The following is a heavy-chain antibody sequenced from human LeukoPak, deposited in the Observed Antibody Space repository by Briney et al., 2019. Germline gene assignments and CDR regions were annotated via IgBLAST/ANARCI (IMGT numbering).Heavy chain of an antibody. Sequence: ASVKVSCKASGVTFSSYAISWVRQAPGQGLEWMGGIIPIFGTANYAQKFQGRVTIAADESTSTAYMELSSLRSEDTAVYYCARAAFGGSYRRSLKGQAPLFDYWGQGTLVTVSS. CDR3: ARAAFGGSYRRSLKGQAPLFDY. CDR1: GVTFSSYA. CDR2: IIPIFGTA. D-gene: IGHD1-26*01. V-gene: IGHV1-69*13. J-gene: IGHJ4*02.